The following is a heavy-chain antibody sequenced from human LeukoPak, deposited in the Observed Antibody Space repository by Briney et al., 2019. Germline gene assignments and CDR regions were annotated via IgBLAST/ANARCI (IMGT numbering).Heavy chain of an antibody. J-gene: IGHJ6*02. CDR3: ARDRSSSSWIYYYYYGMDV. CDR1: GYTFTSYA. D-gene: IGHD6-13*01. Sequence: GASVKVSCKASGYTFTSYAMNWVRQAPGQGLEWMGWINTNTGNPTYAQGFTGRFVFSLDTSVSTAYLQISSLKAEDTAVYYCARDRSSSSWIYYYYYGMDVWGQGTTVTVSS. V-gene: IGHV7-4-1*02. CDR2: INTNTGNP.